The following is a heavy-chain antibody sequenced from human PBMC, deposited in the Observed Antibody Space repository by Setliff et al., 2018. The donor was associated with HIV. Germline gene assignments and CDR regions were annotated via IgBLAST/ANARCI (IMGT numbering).Heavy chain of an antibody. CDR1: GYTFTSYG. Sequence: ASVKVSCKASGYTFTSYGITWVRQAPGQGLEWMGWISSYNGNTDYAQKRQGRVTMTTHTSTTTAYMELRSLRSDDTAVYYCARGLYCSSSRGAFDIWGQGTMVTVSS. D-gene: IGHD6-6*01. CDR2: ISSYNGNT. CDR3: ARGLYCSSSRGAFDI. V-gene: IGHV1-18*01. J-gene: IGHJ3*02.